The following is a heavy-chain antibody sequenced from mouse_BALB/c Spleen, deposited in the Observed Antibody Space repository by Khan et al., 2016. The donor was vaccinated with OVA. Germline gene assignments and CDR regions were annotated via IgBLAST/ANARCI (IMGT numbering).Heavy chain of an antibody. Sequence: EVQLQESGPGLVKPSQSLSLTCTVTGYSITSDYAWNWIRQLPGNKLEWMGYISSTGSTSYNPSLKSRISITRDTSKNQLFLHLNSVTTEDTATYDCARSLYYSGSYTMDYWGQGTSVTVSS. CDR2: ISSTGST. CDR1: GYSITSDYA. V-gene: IGHV3-2*02. J-gene: IGHJ4*01. CDR3: ARSLYYSGSYTMDY. D-gene: IGHD2-12*01.